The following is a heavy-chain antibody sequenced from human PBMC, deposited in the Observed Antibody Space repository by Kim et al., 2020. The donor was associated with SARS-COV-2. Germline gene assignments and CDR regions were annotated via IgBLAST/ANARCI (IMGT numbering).Heavy chain of an antibody. Sequence: GGSLRLSCAASGFTFSSYGMHWVRQAPGKGLEWVAVISYDGSNKYYADSVKGRFTISRDNSKNTLYLQMNSLRAEDTAVYYCAKGPFYGDYEDYYYMDV. CDR1: GFTFSSYG. CDR2: ISYDGSNK. J-gene: IGHJ6*03. CDR3: AKGPFYGDYEDYYYMDV. V-gene: IGHV3-30*18. D-gene: IGHD4-17*01.